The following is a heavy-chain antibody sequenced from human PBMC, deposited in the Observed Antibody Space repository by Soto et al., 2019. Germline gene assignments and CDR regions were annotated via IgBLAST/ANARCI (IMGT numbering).Heavy chain of an antibody. CDR1: GGSISSYY. V-gene: IGHV4-59*01. J-gene: IGHJ4*02. Sequence: QVQLQESGPGLVKPSETLSLTCTVSGGSISSYYWTWIRQSPGKGLEWIGYISNSGSTNYNPSLRSRITISVDTSQDQFSLEVRSVTAADTAVYYCARVGGSLTTGLDYWGQGTLVPVSS. CDR2: ISNSGST. D-gene: IGHD1-1*01. CDR3: ARVGGSLTTGLDY.